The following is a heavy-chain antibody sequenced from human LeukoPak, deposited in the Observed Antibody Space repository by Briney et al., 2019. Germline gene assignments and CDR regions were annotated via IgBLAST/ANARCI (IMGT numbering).Heavy chain of an antibody. Sequence: GGSLRLSCAASGFTFSDYYMSWIRQAPGKGLEWVSYISSSGSTIYHADSVKGRFTISRDNAKNSLYLQMNSLRAEDTAVYYCARDLRYCSGGSCYDYYYYMDVWGKGTTVTVSS. V-gene: IGHV3-11*04. D-gene: IGHD2-15*01. J-gene: IGHJ6*03. CDR1: GFTFSDYY. CDR3: ARDLRYCSGGSCYDYYYYMDV. CDR2: ISSSGSTI.